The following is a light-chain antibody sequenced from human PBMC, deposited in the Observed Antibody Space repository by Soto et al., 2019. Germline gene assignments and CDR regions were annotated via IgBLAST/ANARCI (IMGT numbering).Light chain of an antibody. CDR3: CSYAGDTTFFV. V-gene: IGLV2-23*02. CDR2: EVN. J-gene: IGLJ1*01. Sequence: QSAVTQPASMSGSPGQSITISCTGTSSDVGSYYPVSWFQQHPGKAPKLIIYEVNKRPSGVSDRFSGSKSGNTASPTISGLQAADEAEYYCCSYAGDTTFFVFGTGTKVTVL. CDR1: SSDVGSYYP.